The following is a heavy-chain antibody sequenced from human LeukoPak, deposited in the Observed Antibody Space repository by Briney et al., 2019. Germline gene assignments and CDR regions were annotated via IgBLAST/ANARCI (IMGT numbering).Heavy chain of an antibody. J-gene: IGHJ6*03. V-gene: IGHV1-46*01. D-gene: IGHD3-3*01. CDR2: VNPSGGST. CDR1: GYTFTSYY. Sequence: ASVKVSCKASGYTFTSYYMHWVRQAPGQGLEWMGIVNPSGGSTSYAQKFQGRVTMTRDMSTGTVYMELSSLRSEDTAVYYCARDRPDYDFWSGYYDYYYYYMDVWGKGTTVTVSS. CDR3: ARDRPDYDFWSGYYDYYYYYMDV.